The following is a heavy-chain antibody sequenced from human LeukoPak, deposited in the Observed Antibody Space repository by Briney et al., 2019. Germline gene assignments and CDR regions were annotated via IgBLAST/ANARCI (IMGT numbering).Heavy chain of an antibody. D-gene: IGHD1-26*01. Sequence: QPGGSLRLSCAASGFTISNYWMHWVRHAPGKGLGWLSRINSDGSITTYADSVKGRFTISRDNAKNTMYLQMNSLRDVDTAVYYCATLLPGVGGQGTLVTVSA. J-gene: IGHJ4*02. V-gene: IGHV3-74*01. CDR1: GFTISNYW. CDR2: INSDGSIT. CDR3: ATLLPGV.